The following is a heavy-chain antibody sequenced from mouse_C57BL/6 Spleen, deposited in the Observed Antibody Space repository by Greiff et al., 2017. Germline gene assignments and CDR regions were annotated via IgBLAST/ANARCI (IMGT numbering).Heavy chain of an antibody. CDR3: ARHEDDYGSPAGYFDV. D-gene: IGHD1-1*01. J-gene: IGHJ1*03. V-gene: IGHV1-62-2*01. Sequence: QVQLQQSGAELVKPGASVKLSCKASGYTFTEYTIHWVKQRSGQGLEWIGWFYPGSGSIKYNEKFKDKATLTADKSSSTDYMELSRLTSEASAVYFCARHEDDYGSPAGYFDVWGTGTTVTVSS. CDR1: GYTFTEYT. CDR2: FYPGSGSI.